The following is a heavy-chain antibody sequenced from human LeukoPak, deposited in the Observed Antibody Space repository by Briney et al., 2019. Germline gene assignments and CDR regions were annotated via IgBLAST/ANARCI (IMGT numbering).Heavy chain of an antibody. J-gene: IGHJ4*02. CDR2: VSAYNGNT. CDR3: AKDCSGGTCYFDY. CDR1: GYSFTSYG. D-gene: IGHD2-15*01. Sequence: ASVRVSCKASGYSFTSYGISWVPQAPGQGLEWMGWVSAYNGNTNSAQKFQGRVTMTTDTSTSTAYMELRRVRSDDTAVYYCAKDCSGGTCYFDYWGQGTLVTVSS. V-gene: IGHV1-18*01.